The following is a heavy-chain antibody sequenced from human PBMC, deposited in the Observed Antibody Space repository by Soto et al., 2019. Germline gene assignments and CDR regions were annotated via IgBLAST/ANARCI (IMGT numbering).Heavy chain of an antibody. D-gene: IGHD1-7*01. CDR2: LSYDGSNK. Sequence: QVQLVESGGGVVQPGRSLRLSCAASGFTFSSYAMHWVRQAPGQGLEWVALLSYDGSNKYYADSVKGRFTISRDNSKNTRYLQMNSQRPEDTAVDRGARDYGGTTLYYNRMDVWGKGTTVTVSS. CDR1: GFTFSSYA. J-gene: IGHJ6*04. CDR3: ARDYGGTTLYYNRMDV. V-gene: IGHV3-30-3*01.